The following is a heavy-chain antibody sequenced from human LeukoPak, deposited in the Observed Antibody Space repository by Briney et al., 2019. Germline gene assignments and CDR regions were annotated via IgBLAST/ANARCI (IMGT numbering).Heavy chain of an antibody. Sequence: PGGSLRLSCAASGFTFSNYNMNWVRQAPGKGLEWVSSISSSRSYIYYADSVKGRFTISRDNAKNSLYLQMNSLRAEDTAVYYCARAGGYSSSRHPGAFDYWGQGTLVTVSS. CDR1: GFTFSNYN. CDR3: ARAGGYSSSRHPGAFDY. CDR2: ISSSRSYI. V-gene: IGHV3-21*01. J-gene: IGHJ4*02. D-gene: IGHD6-13*01.